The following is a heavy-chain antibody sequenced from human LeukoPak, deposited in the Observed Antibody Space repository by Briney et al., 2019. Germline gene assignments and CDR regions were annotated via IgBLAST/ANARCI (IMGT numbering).Heavy chain of an antibody. J-gene: IGHJ4*02. D-gene: IGHD4-23*01. Sequence: SETLSLTCTVSGGSISSYYWSWIRQPPGKGLEWIGYIYSSGSTNFNPSLKSRVTISVDTSKNQFSLKLSSVTAADTAVYYCARAGDYNGIDYWGQGTLVTVSS. CDR3: ARAGDYNGIDY. CDR1: GGSISSYY. V-gene: IGHV4-59*01. CDR2: IYSSGST.